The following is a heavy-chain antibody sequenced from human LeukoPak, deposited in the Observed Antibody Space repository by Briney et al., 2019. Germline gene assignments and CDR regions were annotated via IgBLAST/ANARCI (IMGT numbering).Heavy chain of an antibody. V-gene: IGHV5-51*01. Sequence: GASLKISCKGSGYTFTNNWIGWVRQLPGKGLELMGIIYPGDSHTRYSPSFQGQVTISADKSISTAYLQRNSLKASATAMYYCAKRAVSSDWHYFDYWGQGTLVTVSS. J-gene: IGHJ4*02. CDR3: AKRAVSSDWHYFDY. CDR1: GYTFTNNW. D-gene: IGHD6-19*01. CDR2: IYPGDSHT.